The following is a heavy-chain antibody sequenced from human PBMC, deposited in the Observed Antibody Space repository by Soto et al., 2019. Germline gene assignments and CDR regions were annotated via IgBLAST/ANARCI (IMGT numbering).Heavy chain of an antibody. V-gene: IGHV1-18*01. Sequence: ASVKVSCKASGYTFTSYGISWVRQAPGQGLEWMGWISAYNGNTNYAQKLQGRVTMTTDTSTSTAYMELRSLRSDDTAVYYCARDPNYCSGGSCYRTFDYWGQGTLVTV. D-gene: IGHD2-15*01. CDR1: GYTFTSYG. J-gene: IGHJ4*02. CDR2: ISAYNGNT. CDR3: ARDPNYCSGGSCYRTFDY.